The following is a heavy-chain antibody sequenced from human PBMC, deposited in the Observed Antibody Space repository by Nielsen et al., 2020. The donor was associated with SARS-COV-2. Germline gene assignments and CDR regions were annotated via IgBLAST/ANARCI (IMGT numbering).Heavy chain of an antibody. CDR1: GFTFSNYD. J-gene: IGHJ6*02. Sequence: GESLKISCAASGFTFSNYDMHWVRQATGKGLEWVSAIGTAGDTYYPGSVKGRFTISRENAKNSLYLQMNSLRAGDTAVYYCARERLSYGMDVWGQGTTVTVSS. CDR3: ARERLSYGMDV. CDR2: IGTAGDT. V-gene: IGHV3-13*04.